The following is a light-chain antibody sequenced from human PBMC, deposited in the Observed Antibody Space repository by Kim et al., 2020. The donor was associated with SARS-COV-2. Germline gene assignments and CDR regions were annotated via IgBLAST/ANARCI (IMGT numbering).Light chain of an antibody. CDR2: GTS. V-gene: IGKV3-20*01. CDR3: QQYSASRT. CDR1: QSLSSSH. J-gene: IGKJ1*01. Sequence: LAPSESATRSYIASQSLSSSHLAWYQQKPGQAPRLLIYGTSSRATGIPDRFSGSGSGTDFTLTISRLGPEDIAVYYCQQYSASRTFGQGTKVDIK.